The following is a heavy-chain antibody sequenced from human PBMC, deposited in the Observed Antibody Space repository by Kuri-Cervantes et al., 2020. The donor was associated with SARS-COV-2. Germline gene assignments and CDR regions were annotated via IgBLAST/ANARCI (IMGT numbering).Heavy chain of an antibody. D-gene: IGHD6-19*01. J-gene: IGHJ4*02. CDR2: TRNKANSYTT. CDR1: GFTFSDHY. CDR3: ASAVAGLFDY. V-gene: IGHV3-72*01. Sequence: GESLKISCAASGFTFSDHYMDWVCQAPGKGLEWVGRTRNKANSYTTEYAASVKGRLTISRDDSKNSLYLQMNSLKTEDTAVYYCASAVAGLFDYWGQGTLVTVSS.